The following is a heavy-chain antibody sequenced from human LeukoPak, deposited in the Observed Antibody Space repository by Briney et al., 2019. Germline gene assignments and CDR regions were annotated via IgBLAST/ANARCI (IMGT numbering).Heavy chain of an antibody. CDR3: AREGGYSDHDAFDI. D-gene: IGHD5-18*01. Sequence: ASVKVSCKASGYTFTGYYMHWVRQAPGQGLEWMGWINPNSGGTNYAQKFQGRVTMTRDTSISTAYMELSRPRSDDTAVYYCAREGGYSDHDAFDIWGQGTMVTVSS. J-gene: IGHJ3*02. CDR2: INPNSGGT. CDR1: GYTFTGYY. V-gene: IGHV1-2*02.